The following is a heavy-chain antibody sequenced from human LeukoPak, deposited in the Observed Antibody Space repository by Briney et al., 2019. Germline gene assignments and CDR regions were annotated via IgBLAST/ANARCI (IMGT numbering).Heavy chain of an antibody. CDR1: GFTFSDYY. J-gene: IGHJ4*02. D-gene: IGHD3-10*01. V-gene: IGHV3-11*01. Sequence: GGSLRLSCAASGFTFSDYYMSWIRQAPGKGLEWVSYISSSGSTIYYADSVKGRFTISRDNAKNSLFLQMNSLRAEDTAVYYCARDGDYYGSGSYYNGGYVDYWGQGTLVTVSS. CDR3: ARDGDYYGSGSYYNGGYVDY. CDR2: ISSSGSTI.